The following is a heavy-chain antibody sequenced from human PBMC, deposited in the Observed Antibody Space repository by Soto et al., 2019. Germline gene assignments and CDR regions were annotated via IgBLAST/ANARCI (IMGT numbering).Heavy chain of an antibody. CDR3: ARDYYDSSGYWAP. J-gene: IGHJ5*02. D-gene: IGHD3-22*01. CDR1: GFTFSSYW. Sequence: PGGSLRLSCAASGFTFSSYWMSWVRQAPGKGLEWVANIKQDGSEKYYVDSVKGRVTISRDNAKNSLYLQMNSLRAEDTAVYYCARDYYDSSGYWAPWGQGTLVTVSS. CDR2: IKQDGSEK. V-gene: IGHV3-7*03.